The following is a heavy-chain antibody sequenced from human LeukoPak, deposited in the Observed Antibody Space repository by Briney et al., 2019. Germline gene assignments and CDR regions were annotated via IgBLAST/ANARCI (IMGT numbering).Heavy chain of an antibody. D-gene: IGHD3-10*01. CDR3: ARSTDGSGSYYYYGMDV. J-gene: IGHJ6*02. Sequence: GGSLRLSCTASGFTFSDYHMSWIRQAPGRGLERVSYISSSGNPIHYADSVRGRFTISRDNAKNSLYLHMNSLRAEDAAVYYCARSTDGSGSYYYYGMDVWGQGTTVTVSS. V-gene: IGHV3-11*01. CDR1: GFTFSDYH. CDR2: ISSSGNPI.